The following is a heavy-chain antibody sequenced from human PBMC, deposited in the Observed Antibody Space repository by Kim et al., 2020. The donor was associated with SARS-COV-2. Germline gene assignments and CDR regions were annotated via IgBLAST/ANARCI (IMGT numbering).Heavy chain of an antibody. Sequence: SETLSLTCAVSGGSISTGGYYWTWIRQHPGKGLEWIGYIHYGGGTYFSPSLKTRVTISLDTSKNQFSLNLTSVTAADTAVYYCARDRWFHYYASGSYYFDYWGQGTLVTVSS. CDR1: GGSISTGGYY. CDR3: ARDRWFHYYASGSYYFDY. V-gene: IGHV4-31*11. CDR2: IHYGGGT. J-gene: IGHJ4*02. D-gene: IGHD3-10*01.